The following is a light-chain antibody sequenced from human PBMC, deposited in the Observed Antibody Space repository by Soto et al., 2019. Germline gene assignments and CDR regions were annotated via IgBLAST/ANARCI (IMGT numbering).Light chain of an antibody. Sequence: DLQMTASPSTLPASLGARVTMSCRAGQTIRRWLAWCQQKPGKAPKTLIYDASSLESGVPSRFSGSGSGTEFTLTISSLQPDDFETYYCQQYNSFSVTFGQGTKVDIK. CDR2: DAS. V-gene: IGKV1-5*01. CDR3: QQYNSFSVT. J-gene: IGKJ1*01. CDR1: QTIRRW.